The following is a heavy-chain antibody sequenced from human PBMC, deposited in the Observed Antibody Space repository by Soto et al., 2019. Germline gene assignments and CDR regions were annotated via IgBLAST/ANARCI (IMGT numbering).Heavy chain of an antibody. D-gene: IGHD3-22*01. J-gene: IGHJ3*01. Sequence: PGGSLRLSSAASGFTFMNYGMNWVRQAPGKGLEWVSYIGIGSSTKYYADSVKGRFTISRDNAKNSLYLQMNSLRAEDTAVYYCARDQLYYNDISGRPLNAFDVWGQGTMVTVSS. CDR2: IGIGSSTK. V-gene: IGHV3-48*01. CDR1: GFTFMNYG. CDR3: ARDQLYYNDISGRPLNAFDV.